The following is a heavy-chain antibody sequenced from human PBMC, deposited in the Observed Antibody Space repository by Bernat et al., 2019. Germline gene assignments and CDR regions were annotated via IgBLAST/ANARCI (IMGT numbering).Heavy chain of an antibody. V-gene: IGHV3-33*01. CDR3: ATLEGDYGDYIP. CDR1: GFTFSSYG. D-gene: IGHD4-17*01. CDR2: IWYDGSNK. J-gene: IGHJ5*02. Sequence: QVQLVESGGGVVQPGRSLRLSCAASGFTFSSYGMHWVRQAPGKGLEWVAVIWYDGSNKYYAESVKGRFTISRDNSKNTLYLQMNSLRAEDTAVYYCATLEGDYGDYIPWGQGTLVTVSS.